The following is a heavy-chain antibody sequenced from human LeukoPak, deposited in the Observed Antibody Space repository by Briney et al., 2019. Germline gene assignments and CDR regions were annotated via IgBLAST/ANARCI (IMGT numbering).Heavy chain of an antibody. V-gene: IGHV1-2*02. D-gene: IGHD2-8*01. CDR1: GYTFIDYY. Sequence: GASVKVSCKASGYTFIDYYIHWVRQAPGQGLECMGWINPKTGDTNYVEKFRGRVTMTRDTSISTAYMELSRLNSDDTAMYFCERDVIMLYNQVWFDPWGQGTGLTVSS. CDR3: ERDVIMLYNQVWFDP. J-gene: IGHJ5*02. CDR2: INPKTGDT.